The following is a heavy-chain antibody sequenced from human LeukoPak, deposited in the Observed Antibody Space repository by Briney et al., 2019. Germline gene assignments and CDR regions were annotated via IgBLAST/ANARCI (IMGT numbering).Heavy chain of an antibody. CDR2: INPNSGGT. Sequence: ASVKVSCKASGYTFTGYYMHWVRQAPGQGLEWVRRINPNSGGTNYAQKFQGRVTMTRDTSISTAYMELSRLRSDDTAVYYCARDRLAYCGGDCYSSWFDPWGQGTLVTVSS. D-gene: IGHD2-21*02. CDR1: GYTFTGYY. J-gene: IGHJ5*02. CDR3: ARDRLAYCGGDCYSSWFDP. V-gene: IGHV1-2*06.